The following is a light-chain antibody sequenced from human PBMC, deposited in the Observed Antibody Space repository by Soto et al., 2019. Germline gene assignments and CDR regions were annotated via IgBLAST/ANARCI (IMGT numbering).Light chain of an antibody. V-gene: IGKV1-5*03. CDR3: QHYNSYSEA. CDR2: KAS. CDR1: QTISSW. Sequence: DIQMTQSPSTLSGSVGDRVTITCRASQTISSWLAWYQQKPGKAPKLLIYKASTLKSGVPSRFSGSGSGTEFTLHIRSPQADDFATYYCQHYNSYSEAFGQGTKVELK. J-gene: IGKJ1*01.